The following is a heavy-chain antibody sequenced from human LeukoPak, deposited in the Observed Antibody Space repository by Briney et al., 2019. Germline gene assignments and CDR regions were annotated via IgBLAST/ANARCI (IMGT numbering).Heavy chain of an antibody. CDR3: ARLGIGRDYYMDV. CDR1: GYSFTSYW. D-gene: IGHD3-10*01. Sequence: KTGESLKISCKGSGYSFTSYWIGWVRQMPGKGLEWMGIIYPGDSDTRYSPSFQGQVTISADKSISTAYLQWSSLKASGTAMYYCARLGIGRDYYMDVWGKGTTVTVSS. J-gene: IGHJ6*03. V-gene: IGHV5-51*01. CDR2: IYPGDSDT.